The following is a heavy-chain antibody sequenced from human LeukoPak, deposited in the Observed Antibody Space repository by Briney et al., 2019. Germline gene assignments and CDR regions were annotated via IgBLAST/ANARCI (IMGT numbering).Heavy chain of an antibody. CDR3: ARDWGYCTNGVCYAVFDS. V-gene: IGHV4-59*01. Sequence: PSETLSLTCTVSGGSISSNYWSWIRQPPGKGLEWIGYIYYSGSTNYNPSLKSRVTISVDTSKNQFSLKLNSVTAADTAVYYCARDWGYCTNGVCYAVFDSWGQGTLVTVSS. CDR1: GGSISSNY. J-gene: IGHJ4*02. CDR2: IYYSGST. D-gene: IGHD2-8*01.